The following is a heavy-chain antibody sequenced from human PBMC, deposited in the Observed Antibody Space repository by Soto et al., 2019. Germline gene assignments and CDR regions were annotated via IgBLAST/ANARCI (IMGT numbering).Heavy chain of an antibody. J-gene: IGHJ6*03. CDR1: GGSFSGYY. D-gene: IGHD6-6*01. V-gene: IGHV4-34*01. CDR2: INHSGST. Sequence: SETLSLTCAVYGGSFSGYYWSWIRQPPGKGLEWIGEINHSGSTNYNPSLKSRVTISVDTSKNQFSLKLSSVTAADTAVYYCARGQRKGSSSSVVIYYYMDVWGKGTTVTAP. CDR3: ARGQRKGSSSSVVIYYYMDV.